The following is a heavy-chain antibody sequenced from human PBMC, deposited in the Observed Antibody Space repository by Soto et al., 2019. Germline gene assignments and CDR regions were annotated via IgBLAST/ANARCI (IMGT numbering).Heavy chain of an antibody. J-gene: IGHJ4*02. CDR2: IIPILGMP. D-gene: IGHD4-17*01. Sequence: VQLVQSGAEMKKPGSSVNVSCKASGGTFSTYTITWVRQAPGQGLEWMGRIIPILGMPNYAQKFQGRVTITADKSTNTVYMELNNLRSEDTAVYYCARAPYGDRLDYWGQGTLVTVSS. CDR1: GGTFSTYT. CDR3: ARAPYGDRLDY. V-gene: IGHV1-69*02.